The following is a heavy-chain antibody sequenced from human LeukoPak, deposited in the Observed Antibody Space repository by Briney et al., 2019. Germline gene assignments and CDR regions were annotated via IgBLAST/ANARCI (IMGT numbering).Heavy chain of an antibody. J-gene: IGHJ4*02. CDR1: GGSISSGSYY. Sequence: SETLSLTCTVSGGSISSGSYYWSWIRQPPGKGLEWIGEINHSGSTNYNPSLKSRVTISVDTSKNQFSLKLSSVTAADTAVYYCARDPYVLPLKAHRYYFDYWGQGTLVTVSS. V-gene: IGHV4-39*07. CDR3: ARDPYVLPLKAHRYYFDY. D-gene: IGHD2-8*01. CDR2: INHSGST.